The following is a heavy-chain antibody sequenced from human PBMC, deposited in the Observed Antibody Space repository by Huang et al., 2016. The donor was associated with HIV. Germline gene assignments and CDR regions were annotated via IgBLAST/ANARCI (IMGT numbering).Heavy chain of an antibody. CDR3: ASLFFDY. V-gene: IGHV4-34*12. Sequence: QVQLQQWGAGVLKPSETLSLTCAVYGGSFSGYYWSGIRQSPGKGLEWIGEIIQRGSTNYNPSLKSRVTMSVDTSKNQFSLKLSSVTAADTAVYYCASLFFDYWGQGILVTVSS. CDR1: GGSFSGYY. CDR2: IIQRGST. J-gene: IGHJ4*02.